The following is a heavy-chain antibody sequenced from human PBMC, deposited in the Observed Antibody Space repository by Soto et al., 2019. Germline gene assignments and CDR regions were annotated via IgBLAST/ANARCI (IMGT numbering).Heavy chain of an antibody. J-gene: IGHJ4*02. CDR3: ASDVSVMTSVFGF. CDR2: ITPMIGTT. CDR1: GGTFYTYA. V-gene: IGHV1-69*01. Sequence: QVHLVQSGPEVKRPGSSVRVSCRASGGTFYTYAFTWVRQAPGQGLEWMGGITPMIGTTKYAKKFHGRVTLSADESAATAYMELSNLRSDDTAVYYCASDVSVMTSVFGFWGQGALITVSS. D-gene: IGHD3-10*01.